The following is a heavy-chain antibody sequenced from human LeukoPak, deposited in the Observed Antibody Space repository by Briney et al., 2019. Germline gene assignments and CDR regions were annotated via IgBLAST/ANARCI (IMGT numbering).Heavy chain of an antibody. D-gene: IGHD2-2*01. CDR2: ISYSGYT. V-gene: IGHV4-59*11. Sequence: SETLSLTCTVSGGSIRSHYWSWIRQPPGRGLEWIGYISYSGYTNYNPSLKSRVTISLDTSKNQFSLKLSSVTAADTAVYYCARDWVVVQPYIMDVWGQGTTVTVSS. CDR1: GGSIRSHY. J-gene: IGHJ6*02. CDR3: ARDWVVVQPYIMDV.